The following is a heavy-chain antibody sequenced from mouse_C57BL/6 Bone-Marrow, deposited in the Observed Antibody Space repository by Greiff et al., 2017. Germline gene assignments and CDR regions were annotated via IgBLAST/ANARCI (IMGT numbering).Heavy chain of an antibody. CDR3: SPLSATGVPFAY. D-gene: IGHD1-1*01. CDR1: GFNIKDYY. Sequence: EVQLQQSGAELVRPGASVKLSCTASGFNIKDYYMHWVKQRPEQGLEWIGRIDPEDGDTEYAPKFPGKATMTADTSSNTAYLQLSSLTSEDTAVYYGSPLSATGVPFAYWGQGTLVTVSA. CDR2: IDPEDGDT. J-gene: IGHJ3*01. V-gene: IGHV14-1*01.